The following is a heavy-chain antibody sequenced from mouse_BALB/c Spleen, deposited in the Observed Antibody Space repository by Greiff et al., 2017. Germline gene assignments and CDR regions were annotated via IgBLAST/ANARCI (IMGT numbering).Heavy chain of an antibody. CDR2: ISSGGSYT. D-gene: IGHD2-14*01. CDR1: GFTFSSYA. Sequence: EVHLVESGGGLVKPGGSLKLSCAASGFTFSSYAMSWVRQSPEKRLEWVAEISSGGSYTYYPDTVTGRFTISRDNAKNTLYLEMSSLRSEDTAMYYCARDNYRYDGHAMDYWGQGTSVTVSS. V-gene: IGHV5-9-4*01. J-gene: IGHJ4*01. CDR3: ARDNYRYDGHAMDY.